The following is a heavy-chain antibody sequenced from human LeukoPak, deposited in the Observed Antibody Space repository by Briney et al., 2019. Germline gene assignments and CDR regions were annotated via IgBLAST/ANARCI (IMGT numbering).Heavy chain of an antibody. CDR1: GYTFTSYD. D-gene: IGHD1-26*01. V-gene: IGHV1-69*04. J-gene: IGHJ6*02. Sequence: SVKVSCKASGYTFTSYDINWVRQATGQGLEWMGRIIPILGIANYAQKFQGRVTITADKSTSTAYMELSSLRSEDTAVYYCARALPPYYGMDVWGQGTTVTVSS. CDR2: IIPILGIA. CDR3: ARALPPYYGMDV.